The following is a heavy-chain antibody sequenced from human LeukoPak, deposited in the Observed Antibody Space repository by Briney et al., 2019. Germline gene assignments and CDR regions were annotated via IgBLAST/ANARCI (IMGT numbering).Heavy chain of an antibody. Sequence: GASVKVSCTASGYTFTSYGISWVRQAPGQGLEWMGWISAYNGNTNYAQNLQGRVTMTTDKSTSTAYMELRSLRSDDTAVYYCAKSSEWLLTGGEDYWGEGALVTVAS. CDR3: AKSSEWLLTGGEDY. CDR1: GYTFTSYG. D-gene: IGHD6-19*01. J-gene: IGHJ4*02. CDR2: ISAYNGNT. V-gene: IGHV1-18*01.